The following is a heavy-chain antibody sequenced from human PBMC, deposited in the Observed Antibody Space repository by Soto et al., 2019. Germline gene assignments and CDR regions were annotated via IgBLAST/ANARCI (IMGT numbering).Heavy chain of an antibody. D-gene: IGHD3-10*01. J-gene: IGHJ6*02. CDR2: IIPIFGTA. Sequence: QVQLVQSGAEVKKPGSSVKVSCKASGGTFSSYAISWVRQAPGQGLEWLGGIIPIFGTANYAQKFQGRVTITSDESTSTADMELSSLRAEDTAVYYCARELGVTTMVRGAGIYYYGMDVWGQGTTVTVSS. CDR1: GGTFSSYA. CDR3: ARELGVTTMVRGAGIYYYGMDV. V-gene: IGHV1-69*01.